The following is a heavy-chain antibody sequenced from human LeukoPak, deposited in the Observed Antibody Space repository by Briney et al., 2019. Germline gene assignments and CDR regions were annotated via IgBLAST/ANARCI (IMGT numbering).Heavy chain of an antibody. Sequence: GGSLRLSCAASGFTFSSYSMNWVRQAPGKGLEWVSCISSSSSYIYYADSVKGRFTISRDNSKNSLYLQINSLRAENTAVYYCARDWTESVDIVATIKFYYYYGMDVWGQGTTVTVSS. CDR1: GFTFSSYS. V-gene: IGHV3-21*01. CDR3: ARDWTESVDIVATIKFYYYYGMDV. CDR2: ISSSSSYI. J-gene: IGHJ6*02. D-gene: IGHD5-12*01.